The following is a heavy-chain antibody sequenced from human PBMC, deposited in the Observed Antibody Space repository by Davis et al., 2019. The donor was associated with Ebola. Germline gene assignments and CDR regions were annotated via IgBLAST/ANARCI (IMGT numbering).Heavy chain of an antibody. D-gene: IGHD5-12*01. V-gene: IGHV3-23*01. CDR2: ISGSGGST. CDR1: VITFSSYA. J-gene: IGHJ4*02. CDR3: ASGSQRADATPLGQ. Sequence: GGSLRLSCTDSVITFSSYAMTWVRQAPGKGLEWVSAISGSGGSTYYADSVKGRFTFSRDNAKTSLYLQMNSLRDEDTAVYYCASGSQRADATPLGQWGQGTLVTVSS.